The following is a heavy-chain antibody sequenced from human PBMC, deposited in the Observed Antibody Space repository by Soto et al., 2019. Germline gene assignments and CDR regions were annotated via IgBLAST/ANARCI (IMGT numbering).Heavy chain of an antibody. CDR1: GFTFSSYA. CDR2: ISGSGGST. D-gene: IGHD3-9*01. CDR3: AKAHDILTGYYILHYFDY. V-gene: IGHV3-23*01. Sequence: GGSLRLSCAASGFTFSSYAMSWVRQAPGKGLEWVSAISGSGGSTYYADSVKGRFTISRDNSKNTLYLQMNSLRAEDTAVYYCAKAHDILTGYYILHYFDYWGQGTLVTVSS. J-gene: IGHJ4*02.